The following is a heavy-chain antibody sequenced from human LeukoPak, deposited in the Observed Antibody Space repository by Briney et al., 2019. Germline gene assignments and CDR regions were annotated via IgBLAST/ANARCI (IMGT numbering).Heavy chain of an antibody. Sequence: GGSLRLSCAASGFTFSNYGVHWVRQAPGKGLEWVAFILYDGSNKSYTDSVKGRFTISRDNSKNTLSLQMNSLRAEDTAVYFCAVRGVNKSDYWGQGTLVTVSS. CDR2: ILYDGSNK. J-gene: IGHJ4*02. CDR3: AVRGVNKSDY. D-gene: IGHD3-10*01. V-gene: IGHV3-30*02. CDR1: GFTFSNYG.